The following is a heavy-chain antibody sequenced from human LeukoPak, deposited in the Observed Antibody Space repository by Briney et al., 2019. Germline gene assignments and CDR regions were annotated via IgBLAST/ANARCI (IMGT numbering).Heavy chain of an antibody. D-gene: IGHD1-26*01. CDR1: GYAFCSFW. J-gene: IGHJ4*02. CDR3: ASLASGSYSASDY. Sequence: GGSLRLSCAASGYAFCSFWLSWVRPAPGKGVEGVANIKEDGTEKYSVDSVNGRFTVSRDNARNSLYLQINSLRAEDTAVYYCASLASGSYSASDYWGQGTLVTVSS. V-gene: IGHV3-7*01. CDR2: IKEDGTEK.